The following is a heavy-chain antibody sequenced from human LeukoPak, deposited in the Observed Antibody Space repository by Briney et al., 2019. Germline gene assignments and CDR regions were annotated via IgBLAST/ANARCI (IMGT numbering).Heavy chain of an antibody. D-gene: IGHD3-10*01. J-gene: IGHJ4*02. CDR3: AKGALLWFGELVPFDY. CDR1: GFTFDDYA. CDR2: ISRNSGSI. V-gene: IGHV3-9*01. Sequence: GGSLRLSCAASGFTFDDYAMHWVRQAPGKGLEWVSGISRNSGSIGYADSVKGRFTISRDNAKNSLYLQMNSLRAEDTALYYCAKGALLWFGELVPFDYWGQGTLVTVSS.